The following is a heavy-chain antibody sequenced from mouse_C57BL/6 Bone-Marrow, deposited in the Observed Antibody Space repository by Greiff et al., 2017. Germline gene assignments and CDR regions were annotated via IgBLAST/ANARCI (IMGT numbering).Heavy chain of an antibody. Sequence: QVQLQQSGAELVRPGTSVKVSCKASGYAFTNYLIEWVKQRPGQGLEWIGVINPGSGGTNYNEKFKGKATLTADKSSSTAYVQLSSLTSEDSAVYCCARSAYYYGGYFDVWGTGTTVTVSS. V-gene: IGHV1-54*01. CDR1: GYAFTNYL. J-gene: IGHJ1*03. D-gene: IGHD1-1*01. CDR2: INPGSGGT. CDR3: ARSAYYYGGYFDV.